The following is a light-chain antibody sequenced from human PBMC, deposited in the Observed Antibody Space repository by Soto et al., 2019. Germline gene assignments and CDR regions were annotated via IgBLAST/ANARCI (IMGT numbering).Light chain of an antibody. J-gene: IGLJ1*01. CDR1: SSDVGSNNH. CDR3: ISYTGSYTLYV. Sequence: QSALTQPASVSGSPGQSITVSCTGTSSDVGSNNHVSWYQLHPGKAPKLMIYDVSNRPSGVSNRFSGSKSDNTASLTISGLQTEDEADYYCISYTGSYTLYVSGTGTKLTVL. V-gene: IGLV2-14*03. CDR2: DVS.